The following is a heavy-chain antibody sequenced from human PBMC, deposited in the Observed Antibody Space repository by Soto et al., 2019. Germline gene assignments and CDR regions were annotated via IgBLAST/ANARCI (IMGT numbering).Heavy chain of an antibody. CDR2: VHHSWGS. V-gene: IGHV4-59*08. J-gene: IGHJ6*02. CDR1: GGSISSYY. CDR3: ARPGFGPLHGLVDV. Sequence: QVQLQESGPGLVKPSETLSLSCTVSGGSISSYYWSWFRQSPGKRMEWIGYVHHSWGSSYNPSLRSRVAISLDTSKSQFSLKVTSVTATDTAVYYCARPGFGPLHGLVDVWGQGTTVTVSS. D-gene: IGHD3-10*01.